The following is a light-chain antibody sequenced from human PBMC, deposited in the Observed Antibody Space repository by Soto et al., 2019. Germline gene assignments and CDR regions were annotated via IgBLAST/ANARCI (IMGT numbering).Light chain of an antibody. V-gene: IGLV2-11*01. J-gene: IGLJ1*01. CDR3: CSYAGNYIYV. CDR2: DVS. Sequence: QSALTQPLSVSGSPGQSVTISCTGTNSDVGGYDFVSWYQQHPGKAPKLMIYDVSNRPSGVPHRFSGSKSGNTASLTISGLQPDDEAEYYCCSYAGNYIYVFGTGTKVPVL. CDR1: NSDVGGYDF.